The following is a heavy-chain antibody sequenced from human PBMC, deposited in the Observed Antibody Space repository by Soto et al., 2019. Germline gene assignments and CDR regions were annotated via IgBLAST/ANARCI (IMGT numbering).Heavy chain of an antibody. CDR1: GGTFSSYA. CDR2: IIPIFGTA. J-gene: IGHJ5*02. CDR3: AEGGASYKNWFDP. Sequence: GASGKVSYKASGGTFSSYAISWVRQAPGQGLEWMGGIIPIFGTANYAQKFQGRVTITADKSTSTAYMELGSLRSEDTAVYYCAEGGASYKNWFDPWGQGTLVTVSS. V-gene: IGHV1-69*06. D-gene: IGHD1-26*01.